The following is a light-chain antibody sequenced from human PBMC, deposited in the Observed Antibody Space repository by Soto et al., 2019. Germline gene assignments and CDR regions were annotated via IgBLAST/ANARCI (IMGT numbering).Light chain of an antibody. CDR1: QNINKN. V-gene: IGKV1-39*01. CDR2: EAS. CDR3: QQSFHTPYT. Sequence: IQMTQSPSSLSAFVGDSVTISCRASQNINKNLNWYQQKSGKSPSLLMYEASTLQSGVPSRFSGSGSGTDFTLAITNLQPEDFETYYCQQSFHTPYTFGQGTKLEI. J-gene: IGKJ2*01.